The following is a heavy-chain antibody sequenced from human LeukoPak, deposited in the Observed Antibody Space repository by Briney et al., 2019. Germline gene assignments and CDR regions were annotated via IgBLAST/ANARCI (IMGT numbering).Heavy chain of an antibody. CDR2: VYYSGST. V-gene: IGHV4-59*01. CDR1: GGSISSYY. J-gene: IGHJ4*02. D-gene: IGHD3-10*01. CDR3: ARVGTYGSGSYLSWLDY. Sequence: SETLSLTCTVSGGSISSYYWSWIRQPPGKGLEWIGYVYYSGSTNYNPSLKSRVTISVDTSKNQFSLKLSSVTAADTAVYYCARVGTYGSGSYLSWLDYWGQGTLVTVSS.